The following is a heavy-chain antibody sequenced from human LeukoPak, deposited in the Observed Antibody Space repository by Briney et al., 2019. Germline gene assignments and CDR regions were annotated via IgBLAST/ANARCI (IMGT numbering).Heavy chain of an antibody. Sequence: GGSLRLSCAASGFTFSTYAMNWVRQAPAKGLEWVSAISGSGGSTYYADSAKGRFTISRDNSKNTLYLQMNSLRAEDTAVFYCAKDARPHCSGGTCYFDSWGQGTLVTVSS. CDR2: ISGSGGST. V-gene: IGHV3-23*01. J-gene: IGHJ4*02. D-gene: IGHD2-15*01. CDR1: GFTFSTYA. CDR3: AKDARPHCSGGTCYFDS.